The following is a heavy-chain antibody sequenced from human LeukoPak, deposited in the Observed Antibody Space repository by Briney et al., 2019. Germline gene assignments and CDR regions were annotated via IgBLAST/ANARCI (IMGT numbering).Heavy chain of an antibody. D-gene: IGHD6-6*01. V-gene: IGHV3-48*03. CDR2: ISSSGSSI. J-gene: IGHJ4*02. Sequence: GGSLRLSCAASGFTFNSFEMNWVRQAPGKGLEWVSYISSSGSSIYYADSVKGRFTISRDNAKNSLYLHMNSLRAEDTAVYYCARDRRSSVDYWGQGTLVTVSS. CDR3: ARDRRSSVDY. CDR1: GFTFNSFE.